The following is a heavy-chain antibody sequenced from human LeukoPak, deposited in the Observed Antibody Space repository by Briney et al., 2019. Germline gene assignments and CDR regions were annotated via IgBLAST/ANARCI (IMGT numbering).Heavy chain of an antibody. V-gene: IGHV1-69*13. Sequence: ASVKVSCKASGGTFSSYAISWVRQAPGQGLEWMGGIIPIFGTANYAQKFQGRVTITADESTSTAYMELSSLRSEDTGVYYCARGRYYYDSSGYYYAGKENWFDPWGQGTLVTVSS. CDR2: IIPIFGTA. CDR3: ARGRYYYDSSGYYYAGKENWFDP. J-gene: IGHJ5*02. D-gene: IGHD3-22*01. CDR1: GGTFSSYA.